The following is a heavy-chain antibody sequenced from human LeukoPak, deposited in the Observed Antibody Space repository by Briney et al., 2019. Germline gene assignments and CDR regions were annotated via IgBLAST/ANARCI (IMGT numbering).Heavy chain of an antibody. D-gene: IGHD4-17*01. CDR3: ARTVGDLDY. J-gene: IGHJ4*02. Sequence: ASVKVSCKASGYTFTSYDINWVRQATGHGLEWVGWVNPNSGNTGYAQKFQGRVTLSRDTSISTAYMELSSLRSEDTAMYYCARTVGDLDYWGQGTLVTVSS. CDR2: VNPNSGNT. V-gene: IGHV1-8*03. CDR1: GYTFTSYD.